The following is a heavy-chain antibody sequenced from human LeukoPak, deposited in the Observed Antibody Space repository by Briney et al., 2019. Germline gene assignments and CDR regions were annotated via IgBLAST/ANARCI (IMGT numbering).Heavy chain of an antibody. CDR3: AASPVAGKLDS. CDR1: GGTFSSYS. J-gene: IGHJ4*02. V-gene: IGHV1-69*06. CDR2: IIPIFGTT. Sequence: SVKVSCKASGGTFSSYSFNWVRQAPGQGLGWMGRIIPIFGTTNYAQKFQGRVTITADKSTGTAYMEVSSLRSGDTAVFYCAASPVAGKLDSWGQGTLVTVSS. D-gene: IGHD6-19*01.